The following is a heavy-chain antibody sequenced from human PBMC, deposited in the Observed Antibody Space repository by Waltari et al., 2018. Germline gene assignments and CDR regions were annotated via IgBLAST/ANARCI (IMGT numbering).Heavy chain of an antibody. CDR3: ARGFCSGGTCYGGG. V-gene: IGHV1-2*02. Sequence: QVQLVQSGTEVKKPGASVKVSCKASGYTFTDYNVHWMRQAPGQGLEWRGWITPNSGDIIYAQKFQGRVTMTRDTSIRTAYMELRSLTSDDTAVYDCARGFCSGGTCYGGGWGQGTLVTVSS. CDR1: GYTFTDYN. J-gene: IGHJ4*02. CDR2: ITPNSGDI. D-gene: IGHD2-15*01.